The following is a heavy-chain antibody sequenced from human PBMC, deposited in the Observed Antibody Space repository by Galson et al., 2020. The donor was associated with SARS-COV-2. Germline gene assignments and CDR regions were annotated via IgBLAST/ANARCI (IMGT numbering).Heavy chain of an antibody. CDR1: GFTFSSYG. D-gene: IGHD3-22*01. Sequence: GESLKISCAASGFTFSSYGMHWVRQAPGKGLEWVAVISYDGSNKYYADSVKGRFTISRDNSKNTLYLQMNSLRAEDTAVYYCAKGVFRQDSSGYYAPLDAFDIWGQGTMVTVSS. V-gene: IGHV3-30*18. J-gene: IGHJ3*02. CDR2: ISYDGSNK. CDR3: AKGVFRQDSSGYYAPLDAFDI.